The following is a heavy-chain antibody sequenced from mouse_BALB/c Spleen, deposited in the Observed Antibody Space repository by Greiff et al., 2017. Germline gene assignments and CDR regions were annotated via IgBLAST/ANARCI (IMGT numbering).Heavy chain of an antibody. J-gene: IGHJ2*01. D-gene: IGHD1-1*02. Sequence: EVMLVESGGGLVQPGGSLKLSCAASGFTFSSYTMSWVRQTPEKRLEWVAYISNGGGSTYYPDTVKGRFTISRDNAKNTLYLQMSSLKSEDTAMYYCARQAHFGNSFDNGGKGTTLTV. CDR1: GFTFSSYT. V-gene: IGHV5-12-2*01. CDR3: ARQAHFGNSFDN. CDR2: ISNGGGST.